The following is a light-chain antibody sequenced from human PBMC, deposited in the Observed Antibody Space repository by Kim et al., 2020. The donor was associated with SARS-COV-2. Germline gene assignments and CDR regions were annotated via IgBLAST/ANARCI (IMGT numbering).Light chain of an antibody. J-gene: IGKJ2*01. CDR1: QSISTY. CDR2: ASS. V-gene: IGKV1-39*01. Sequence: DIQVTQSPSFLSASVGDRVTITCRASQSISTYLNWYQQKPGKAPNLLIYASSSLQSGVPSRFSGSRSGTDYTLTISSLQPEDFASYYCQQSYTSPYTVGQGTKLE. CDR3: QQSYTSPYT.